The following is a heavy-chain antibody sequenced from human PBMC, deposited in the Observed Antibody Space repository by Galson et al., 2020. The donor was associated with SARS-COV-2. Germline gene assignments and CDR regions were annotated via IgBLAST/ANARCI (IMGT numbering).Heavy chain of an antibody. CDR3: ARWYYIDSGDYYSSFDN. V-gene: IGHV2-70*01. CDR1: GFSLTTRGMC. J-gene: IGHJ4*02. Sequence: SGPTLVKPTQTLSLTCSFSGFSLTTRGMCVSWIRQPPGKTLEWLALIDWDGSQYYSTSLKSRLTISKDASRNQVVLTMTNMDPVDTATYYCARWYYIDSGDYYSSFDNWAREPWSPSPQ. CDR2: IDWDGSQ. D-gene: IGHD3-22*01.